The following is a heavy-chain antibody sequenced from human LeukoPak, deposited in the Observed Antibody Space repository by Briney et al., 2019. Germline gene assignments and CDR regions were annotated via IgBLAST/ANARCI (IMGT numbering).Heavy chain of an antibody. CDR2: ISGSGGST. CDR3: AKNRGLAVAASFDY. Sequence: GGSLRLSCAASGFTFSSYAMSWVRQAPGKGLEWVSAISGSGGSTYYADYVKGRFTISRDNSKNTLYLQMNSLRAEDTAVYYCAKNRGLAVAASFDYWGQGTLVTVSS. CDR1: GFTFSSYA. J-gene: IGHJ4*02. D-gene: IGHD6-19*01. V-gene: IGHV3-23*01.